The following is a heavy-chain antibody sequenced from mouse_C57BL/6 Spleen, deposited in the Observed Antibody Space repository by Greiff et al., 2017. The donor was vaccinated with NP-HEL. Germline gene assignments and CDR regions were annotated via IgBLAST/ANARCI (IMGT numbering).Heavy chain of an antibody. D-gene: IGHD1-1*01. Sequence: EVKLLESGGGLVQPGGSLKLSCAASGIDFSRYWMSWVRRAPGKGLEWIGEINPDSSTINYAPSLKDKFIISRDNAKNTLYLQMSKVRSEDTALYYCAIYGSSPHYAMDYWGQGTSVTVSS. CDR1: GIDFSRYW. J-gene: IGHJ4*01. V-gene: IGHV4-1*01. CDR2: INPDSSTI. CDR3: AIYGSSPHYAMDY.